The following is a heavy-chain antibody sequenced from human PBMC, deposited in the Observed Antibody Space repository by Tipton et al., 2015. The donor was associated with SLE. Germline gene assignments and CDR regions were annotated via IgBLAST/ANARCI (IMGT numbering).Heavy chain of an antibody. CDR3: ASQRWLQFLDY. CDR2: IYYTGST. CDR1: GGSISSSSYY. J-gene: IGHJ4*02. D-gene: IGHD5-24*01. Sequence: TLSLTCTVSGGSISSSSYYWGWIRQPPGKGLEWIGNIYYTGSTYYNPSLKSRITISVDTSNNQFSLKLISVTAADTAVYFCASQRWLQFLDYWGQGALVTVSS. V-gene: IGHV4-39*01.